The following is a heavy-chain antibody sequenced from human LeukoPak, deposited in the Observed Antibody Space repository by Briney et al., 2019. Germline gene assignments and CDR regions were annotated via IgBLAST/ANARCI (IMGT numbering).Heavy chain of an antibody. CDR2: IYYSGST. CDR1: GGSISSYY. V-gene: IGHV4-59*01. Sequence: SETLSLTCTVSGGSISSYYWSWIRQPPGKGLEWIGYIYYSGSTNYNPSLKSRVTISVDTSKNQFSLKLSSVTAADTAVYYCAGQWASYFDYWGQGTLVTVSS. D-gene: IGHD1-26*01. J-gene: IGHJ4*02. CDR3: AGQWASYFDY.